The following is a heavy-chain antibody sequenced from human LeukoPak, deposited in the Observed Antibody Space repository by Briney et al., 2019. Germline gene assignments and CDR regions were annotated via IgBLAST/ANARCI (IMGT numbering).Heavy chain of an antibody. V-gene: IGHV1-2*02. CDR3: ARDLGAAAGRDYYVDY. CDR1: GYTFTGYY. Sequence: ASVKVSCKASGYTFTGYYMHWVRQAPPQGLEWMGWINPNNGGTNYAQKFQGRVSMTRDTSISTAYMELSRLRSDGTAVYYWARDLGAAAGRDYYVDYWGQGTLVTVSS. J-gene: IGHJ4*02. CDR2: INPNNGGT. D-gene: IGHD6-13*01.